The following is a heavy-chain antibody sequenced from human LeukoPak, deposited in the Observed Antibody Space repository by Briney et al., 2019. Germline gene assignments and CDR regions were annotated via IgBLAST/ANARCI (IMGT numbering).Heavy chain of an antibody. Sequence: GGSLRLSCAASGFTFSSYWMSWVRQAPGKGLEWVANIKQGGSEKYYVDSVKGRFTISRDNSKNTLYLQMNSLRAEDTAVYYCAKDWFPWYSSGWYCDYWGQGTLVTVSS. J-gene: IGHJ4*02. V-gene: IGHV3-7*03. CDR2: IKQGGSEK. CDR1: GFTFSSYW. CDR3: AKDWFPWYSSGWYCDY. D-gene: IGHD6-19*01.